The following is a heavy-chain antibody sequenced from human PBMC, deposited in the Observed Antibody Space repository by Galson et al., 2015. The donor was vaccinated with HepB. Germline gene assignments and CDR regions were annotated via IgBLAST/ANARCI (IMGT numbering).Heavy chain of an antibody. V-gene: IGHV3-30-3*01. CDR3: ARWGIQPPAFDY. Sequence: SLRLSCAASGFTFSSYAMHWVRQAPGKGLEWVAVISYDGSNKYYADSVKGRFTISRDNSKNTLYLQMNSLRAEDTAVYYCARWGIQPPAFDYWGQGTLVTVSS. CDR2: ISYDGSNK. CDR1: GFTFSSYA. J-gene: IGHJ4*02. D-gene: IGHD5-18*01.